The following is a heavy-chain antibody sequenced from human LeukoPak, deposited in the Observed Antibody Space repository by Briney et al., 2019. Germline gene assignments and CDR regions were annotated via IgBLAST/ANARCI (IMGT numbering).Heavy chain of an antibody. CDR3: ARDPLWPELGHFDY. CDR1: GFTFSSYS. D-gene: IGHD7-27*01. V-gene: IGHV3-21*01. Sequence: GGSLRLSCAASGFTFSSYSMNWVRQAPGKGLEWVSSISSSSSYIYYADSVKGRFTISRDNAKNSLYLQMDSLRAEDTAVYYCARDPLWPELGHFDYWGQGTLVTVSS. J-gene: IGHJ4*02. CDR2: ISSSSSYI.